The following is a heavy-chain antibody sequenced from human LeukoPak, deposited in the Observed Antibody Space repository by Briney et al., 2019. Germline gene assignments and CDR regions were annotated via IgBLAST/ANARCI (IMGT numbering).Heavy chain of an antibody. D-gene: IGHD3-3*01. CDR1: GFTFSSYS. Sequence: GGSLRLSCAASGFTFSSYSMNWVRQAPGKGLEWVSSISSSSSYIYYADSVKGRFTISSDNDVNSLYLQMNSLRAEDTAMYYCARDSRMNYYASWGRGTLVTVSS. V-gene: IGHV3-21*01. CDR2: ISSSSSYI. CDR3: ARDSRMNYYAS. J-gene: IGHJ5*02.